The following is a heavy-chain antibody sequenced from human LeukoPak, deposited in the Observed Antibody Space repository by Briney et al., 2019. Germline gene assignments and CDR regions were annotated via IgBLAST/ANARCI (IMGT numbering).Heavy chain of an antibody. CDR3: ARMTTVTTYSAFDI. V-gene: IGHV4-59*08. CDR2: IYYSGST. J-gene: IGHJ3*02. CDR1: GGSISSYY. D-gene: IGHD4-11*01. Sequence: APETLSLTCTVSGGSISSYYWSWIRQPPGKGLEWIGYIYYSGSTNYNPSLKSRVTISVDTSKNQFSLKLSSVTAADTAVYYCARMTTVTTYSAFDIWGQGTMVTVSS.